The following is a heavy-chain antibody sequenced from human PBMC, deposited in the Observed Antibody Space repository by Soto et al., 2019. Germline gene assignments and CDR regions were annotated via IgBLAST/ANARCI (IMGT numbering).Heavy chain of an antibody. CDR2: INANNVDT. CDR3: ARDFRNSCRGTSCIYFDP. Sequence: QVQLVQSGAEVKEPGASVRVSCKTSGYTFTSYGFSWVRQAPGQGLEWRAWINANNVDTNSAEKFQGRVTLTTDTSTSTAYMELRSLRSDDTAIYYCARDFRNSCRGTSCIYFDPWGQGTLVTVPS. CDR1: GYTFTSYG. V-gene: IGHV1-18*01. J-gene: IGHJ4*02. D-gene: IGHD2-2*01.